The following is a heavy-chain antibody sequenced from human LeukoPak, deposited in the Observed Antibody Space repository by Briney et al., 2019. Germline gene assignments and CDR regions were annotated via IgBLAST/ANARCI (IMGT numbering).Heavy chain of an antibody. D-gene: IGHD5-24*01. CDR2: IYHNAST. CDR3: ARHPRDGYNSPYFYYGVAV. CDR1: GGSISRYY. Sequence: PAETLSLTCSVSGGSISRYYWSWIRQPPGKGLEWIGDIYHNASTNYNPSLKSRVTISVDTSKNQFSLKLSSVTAADTAVYYCARHPRDGYNSPYFYYGVAVWGHAYTGSVSS. J-gene: IGHJ6*02. V-gene: IGHV4-59*08.